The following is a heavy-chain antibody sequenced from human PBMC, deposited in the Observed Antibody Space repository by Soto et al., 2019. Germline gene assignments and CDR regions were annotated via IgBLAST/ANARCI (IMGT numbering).Heavy chain of an antibody. J-gene: IGHJ6*02. CDR2: FYYSGSP. CDR3: ARLHSRGGDPWYYYGMDV. D-gene: IGHD2-21*02. CDR1: GGSVNSGGYY. V-gene: IGHV4-61*08. Sequence: QVRLQESGPGLVKPSETLSLTCTVSGGSVNSGGYYWNWIRQPPGKGLQWIGNFYYSGSPNYSPSIKSRVTISVDTSKNQFSLRLSSVTAADTAVYYCARLHSRGGDPWYYYGMDVWGQGTTVTVSS.